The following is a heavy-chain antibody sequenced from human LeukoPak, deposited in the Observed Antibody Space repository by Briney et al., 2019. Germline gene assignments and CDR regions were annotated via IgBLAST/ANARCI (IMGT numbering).Heavy chain of an antibody. D-gene: IGHD6-19*01. Sequence: PSETLSPTCTVSGGSISSYYWSWIRQPPGKGLEWIGYIYYSGSTNYNPSLKSRVTISVDTSKNQFSLKLSSVTAADTAVYYCARDQWVAGTRRFDPWGQGTLVTVSS. CDR1: GGSISSYY. CDR3: ARDQWVAGTRRFDP. CDR2: IYYSGST. V-gene: IGHV4-59*01. J-gene: IGHJ5*02.